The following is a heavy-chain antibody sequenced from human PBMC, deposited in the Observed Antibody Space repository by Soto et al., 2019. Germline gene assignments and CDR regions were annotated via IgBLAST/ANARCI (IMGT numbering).Heavy chain of an antibody. Sequence: SVKVSCKASGGTFSSYAISWVRQSPGQGLEWMGGIIPIFGTANYAQKFQGRVTITADESTSTAYMELSSLRSEDTAVYYCATSFWRGPPPYYYYGMDVWGQGTTVTVSS. CDR2: IIPIFGTA. J-gene: IGHJ6*02. CDR1: GGTFSSYA. CDR3: ATSFWRGPPPYYYYGMDV. V-gene: IGHV1-69*13. D-gene: IGHD3-3*01.